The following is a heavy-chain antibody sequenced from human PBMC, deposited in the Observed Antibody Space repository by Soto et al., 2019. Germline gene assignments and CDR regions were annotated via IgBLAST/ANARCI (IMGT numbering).Heavy chain of an antibody. Sequence: PGVSLRLSCAASGFTFSIYGMHCVRQAPGKGLEWVAVISLDGSNKYYADSVKGRFTISRDNSKNTLYLRTNSLRAEDTAVYYCAKDWGGGDCYHCGVVDYWGQGTLVTVSS. J-gene: IGHJ4*02. D-gene: IGHD2-21*02. CDR2: ISLDGSNK. CDR3: AKDWGGGDCYHCGVVDY. CDR1: GFTFSIYG. V-gene: IGHV3-30*18.